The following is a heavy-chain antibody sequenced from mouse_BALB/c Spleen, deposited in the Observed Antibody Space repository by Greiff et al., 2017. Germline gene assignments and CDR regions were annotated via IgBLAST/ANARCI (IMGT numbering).Heavy chain of an antibody. CDR1: GYTFSSYW. D-gene: IGHD2-14*01. Sequence: VQLQQSGAELMKPGASVKISCKATGYTFSSYWIEWVKQRPGHGLEWIGEILPGSGSTNYNEKFKGKATFTADTSSNTAYMQLSSLTSEDSAVYYCARGGAYYRYPYYWGQGTTLTVSS. CDR2: ILPGSGST. CDR3: ARGGAYYRYPYY. V-gene: IGHV1-9*01. J-gene: IGHJ2*01.